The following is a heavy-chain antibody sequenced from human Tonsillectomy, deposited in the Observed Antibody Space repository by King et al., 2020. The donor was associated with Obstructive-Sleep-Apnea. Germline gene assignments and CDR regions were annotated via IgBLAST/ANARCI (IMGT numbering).Heavy chain of an antibody. V-gene: IGHV4-31*03. CDR2: IYYSGSS. CDR3: ARLIRGYRGHDGTARFDS. CDR1: GGSINSGDYY. Sequence: QLQESGPGLVKPSQTLSLTCTVSGGSINSGDYYWSWIRQHPGKGREWIGYIYYSGSSYYNPSLKSRVNISVDTSKNQFSLKLSSVTAADTAVYYCARLIRGYRGHDGTARFDSWGQGTLVTVSS. D-gene: IGHD5-12*01. J-gene: IGHJ4*02.